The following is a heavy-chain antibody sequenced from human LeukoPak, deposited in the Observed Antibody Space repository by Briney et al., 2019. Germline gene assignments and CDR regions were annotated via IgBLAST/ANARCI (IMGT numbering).Heavy chain of an antibody. D-gene: IGHD3-10*01. J-gene: IGHJ4*02. CDR3: AKRGVVIRAVIIVGFHKEAYYFDY. CDR2: VSDSGGST. CDR1: GFTFDDYG. V-gene: IGHV3-23*01. Sequence: GGSLRLSCAASGFTFDDYGMSWVRQVPGKGLEGVAGVSDSGGSTNYADSVKGRFTISRDNAKNTLYLQMNSLRAEDTAVYFCAKRGVVIRAVIIVGFHKEAYYFDYWGQGALVTVSS.